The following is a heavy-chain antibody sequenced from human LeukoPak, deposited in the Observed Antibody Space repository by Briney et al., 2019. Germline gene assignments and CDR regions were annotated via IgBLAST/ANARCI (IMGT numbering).Heavy chain of an antibody. D-gene: IGHD3-16*01. CDR1: GFTFSDYY. J-gene: IGHJ1*01. CDR2: ISSSGSTI. CDR3: ARLMGSAGSPYFQH. Sequence: GGSLRLSRAASGFTFSDYYMSWIRQAPGKGLEWVPYISSSGSTIYYADSVKGRFTISRDNAKNSLYLQMNSLRAEDTAVYYCARLMGSAGSPYFQHWGQGTLVTVSS. V-gene: IGHV3-11*01.